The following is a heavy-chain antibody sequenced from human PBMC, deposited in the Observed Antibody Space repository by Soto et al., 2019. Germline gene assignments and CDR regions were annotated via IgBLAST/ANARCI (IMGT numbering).Heavy chain of an antibody. CDR3: ARGDNDY. V-gene: IGHV1-46*01. J-gene: IGHJ4*02. CDR1: GYTFTNYY. Sequence: ASVKVSCKASGYTFTNYYVQCVRQAPGQGLEWLGVIHPDGGHTTYSQKFHDRVTMTRDTFTSTVYMELSSLRSEDTAVYYCARGDNDYWGQGTLVTVSS. CDR2: IHPDGGHT.